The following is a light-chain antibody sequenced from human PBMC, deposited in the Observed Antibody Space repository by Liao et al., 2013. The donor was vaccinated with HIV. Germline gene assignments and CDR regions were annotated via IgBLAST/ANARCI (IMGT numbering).Light chain of an antibody. CDR2: QDN. J-gene: IGLJ1*01. CDR3: QAWDSSTFNYV. Sequence: SYELSQPPSVSVSPGQTASITCSGDKLGDKYACWYHQKPGQSPVLVIYQDNKRPSGIPERFSGSNSGGTATLTISGTQAMDEADYYCQAWDSSTFNYVFGTGTKVTVL. V-gene: IGLV3-1*01. CDR1: KLGDKY.